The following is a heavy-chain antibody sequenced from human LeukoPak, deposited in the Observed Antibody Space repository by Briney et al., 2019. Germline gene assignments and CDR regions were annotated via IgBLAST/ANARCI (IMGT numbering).Heavy chain of an antibody. V-gene: IGHV1-2*06. CDR2: INPNNGGT. D-gene: IGHD5-24*01. J-gene: IGHJ4*02. CDR1: GYTFTGYY. Sequence: GASVKVSCKASGYTFTGYYMHWVRQAPGQGLEWMGRINPNNGGTNYAQKFQGRVAMTRDTSISTAYMELSRLRSDDTAVYYCASSEMATTNPLDYWGQGTLVTVSS. CDR3: ASSEMATTNPLDY.